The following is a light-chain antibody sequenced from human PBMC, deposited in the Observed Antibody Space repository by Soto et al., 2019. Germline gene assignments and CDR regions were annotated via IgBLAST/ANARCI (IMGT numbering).Light chain of an antibody. CDR2: GAT. J-gene: IGKJ5*01. V-gene: IGKV1-9*01. CDR3: QQLKSYVT. Sequence: IQLTQSPSSLSASVGDRVTITCRASQGISNYLAWYQQKPGKTPRLLIYGATTLQSGVPSRFSGSGSGTDFALTISSRQPEDFATYYCQQLKSYVTFGQGTRLEIK. CDR1: QGISNY.